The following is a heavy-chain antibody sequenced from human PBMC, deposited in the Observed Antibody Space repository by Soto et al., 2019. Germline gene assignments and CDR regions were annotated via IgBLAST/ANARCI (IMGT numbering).Heavy chain of an antibody. Sequence: DVQLLESGGGLVQPGESLRLSCAASGFTFSSYAMSWVRQAPGKGLEWVSGISGSGVYTDYADPVKGRFVISRDNAKNTLHLQMNSLRGEDTAVYYCAKMSDFWSGSPTYHFDYWGQGTQVTVSS. J-gene: IGHJ4*02. CDR1: GFTFSSYA. D-gene: IGHD3-3*01. CDR2: ISGSGVYT. V-gene: IGHV3-23*01. CDR3: AKMSDFWSGSPTYHFDY.